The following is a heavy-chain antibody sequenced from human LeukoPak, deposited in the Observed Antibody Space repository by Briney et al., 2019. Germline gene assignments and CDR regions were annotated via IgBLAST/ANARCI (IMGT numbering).Heavy chain of an antibody. V-gene: IGHV1-3*01. D-gene: IGHD1-26*01. CDR2: INAGNGNT. CDR1: GYTFTSYA. CDR3: ARVRGSYYLFDY. J-gene: IGHJ4*02. Sequence: ASVKVSCKASGYTFTSYAMHWVRQAPGQRLEWMGWINAGNGNTKYSQKFQGRVTITRDTSASTAYVELSSLRSEDTAVYYCARVRGSYYLFDYWGQGTLVTVSS.